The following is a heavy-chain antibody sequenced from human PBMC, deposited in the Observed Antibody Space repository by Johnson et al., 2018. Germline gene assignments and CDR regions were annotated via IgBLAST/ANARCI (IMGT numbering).Heavy chain of an antibody. V-gene: IGHV3-30*04. CDR3: AREAEYSVEYFQY. Sequence: QLLETGGGVVQPGRSLTLSCAASRFTFTRYAMHWVRQAPGKGLEWVALISDDGNNKDYADSVRGRFTISRDNSKNTLFLQMTSLGADDTAGYFCAREAEYSVEYFQYWGQGTLVTVSS. CDR2: ISDDGNNK. CDR1: RFTFTRYA. D-gene: IGHD5/OR15-5a*01. J-gene: IGHJ1*01.